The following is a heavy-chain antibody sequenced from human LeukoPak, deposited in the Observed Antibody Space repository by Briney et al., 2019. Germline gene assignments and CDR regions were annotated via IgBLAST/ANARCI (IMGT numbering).Heavy chain of an antibody. D-gene: IGHD5-24*01. CDR1: GFTVSSNY. CDR3: ARGEMATVVDY. V-gene: IGHV3-53*01. Sequence: GGSLRLSCAASGFTVSSNYMHWVRQAPGGGLEWVSIIYSGGTTYHADSVKGRFTISRDNSKNTVYLQMNSLRAEDTALYYCARGEMATVVDYWGQGTLVTVSS. J-gene: IGHJ4*02. CDR2: IYSGGTT.